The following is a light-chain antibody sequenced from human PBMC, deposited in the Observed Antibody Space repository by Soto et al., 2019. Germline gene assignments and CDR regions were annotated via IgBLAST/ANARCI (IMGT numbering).Light chain of an antibody. CDR1: QSVSNN. Sequence: EIVMRQSPATLSVSPGERVTLSCRASQSVSNNLAWYQQKPGQAPRLLIYDTSTRATGIPVRFIGSGSGTEFTLTISGLQSEDFAVYYCQQYNNWPPYTFGQGTKLEIK. CDR3: QQYNNWPPYT. J-gene: IGKJ2*01. CDR2: DTS. V-gene: IGKV3-15*01.